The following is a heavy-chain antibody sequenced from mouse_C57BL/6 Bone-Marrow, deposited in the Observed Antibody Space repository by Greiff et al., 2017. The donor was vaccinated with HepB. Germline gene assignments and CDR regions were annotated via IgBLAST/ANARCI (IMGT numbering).Heavy chain of an antibody. V-gene: IGHV1-15*01. J-gene: IGHJ4*01. CDR2: IDPETGGT. Sequence: QVQLQQSGAELVRPGASVTLSCPASGYTFTDYEMHWVKQTPVHGLEWIGAIDPETGGTAYNQKFKGKAILTADKTSSTAYMELRSLTSEDSAVYYCTKFITTVYAMDYWGQGTSVTVSS. CDR3: TKFITTVYAMDY. CDR1: GYTFTDYE. D-gene: IGHD1-1*01.